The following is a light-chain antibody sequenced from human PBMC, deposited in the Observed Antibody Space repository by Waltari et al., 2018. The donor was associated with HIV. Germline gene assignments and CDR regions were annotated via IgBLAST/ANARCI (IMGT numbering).Light chain of an antibody. J-gene: IGLJ2*01. V-gene: IGLV2-14*03. CDR2: DVN. CDR1: TADIAGDHH. Sequence: QSGLAQPASVSGSLGETIAIVCTGSTADIAGDHHVSWYPQYTGKPPRLLIDDVNQRPSGISDRFSGSRSGNTASLTISGLLTDDESEYFCSSYSSTTGHVVFGGGTKVTVL. CDR3: SSYSSTTGHVV.